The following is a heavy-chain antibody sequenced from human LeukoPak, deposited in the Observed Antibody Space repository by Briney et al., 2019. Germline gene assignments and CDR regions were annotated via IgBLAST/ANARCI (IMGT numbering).Heavy chain of an antibody. V-gene: IGHV4-39*01. CDR2: IYYSEST. CDR1: GFSLSTSGVG. Sequence: SGPTLVKPTQTLTLTCTFSGFSLSTSGVGVGWIRQPPGKGLEWIGSIYYSESTYYNPSLKSRVTISVDTSKNQFSLKLSSVTAADTAVYYCRQNYMDVWGKGTTVTVSS. J-gene: IGHJ6*03. CDR3: RQNYMDV.